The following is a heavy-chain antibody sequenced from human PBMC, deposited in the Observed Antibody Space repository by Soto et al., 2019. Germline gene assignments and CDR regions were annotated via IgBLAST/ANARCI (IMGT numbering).Heavy chain of an antibody. CDR2: MHTSGGI. J-gene: IGHJ4*02. D-gene: IGHD2-15*01. CDR3: EGIGVGASRHSDVDN. V-gene: IGHV4-39*01. CDR1: GAPITSNDYF. Sequence: SETLSLTCTVSGAPITSNDYFWAWIRQPPGRGLEFIASMHTSGGIYHASSLKSRATMSLDTSRNKFSLKLQSVTAADTATDVREGIGVGASRHSDVDNWGQGTLATVSA.